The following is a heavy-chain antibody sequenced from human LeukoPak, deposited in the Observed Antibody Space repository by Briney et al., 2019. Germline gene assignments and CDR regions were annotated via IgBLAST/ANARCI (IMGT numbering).Heavy chain of an antibody. CDR1: GNSISNYA. CDR3: AGTYCSSTSCPWHYFDY. Sequence: ASVKVSCKASGNSISNYAVSWVRQAPGQGLEWMGGIIPIFGTANYAQKFQGRVTITADESTSTAYMELSSLRSEDTAVYYCAGTYCSSTSCPWHYFDYWGQGTLVTVSS. J-gene: IGHJ4*02. D-gene: IGHD2-2*01. V-gene: IGHV1-69*13. CDR2: IIPIFGTA.